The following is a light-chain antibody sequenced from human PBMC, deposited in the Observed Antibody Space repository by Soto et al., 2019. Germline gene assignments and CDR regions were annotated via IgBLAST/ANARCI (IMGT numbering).Light chain of an antibody. CDR1: QSISSY. Sequence: DIPMTQSPSSLSASVGDRVTITCRASQSISSYLNWYQQKPGKAPKFLIYAASSLQSGVPSRFSGSGSGTDFTLTISSLQPEDFATYYCQQSYNSPLTFGPGNKVDIK. CDR2: AAS. V-gene: IGKV1-39*01. J-gene: IGKJ3*01. CDR3: QQSYNSPLT.